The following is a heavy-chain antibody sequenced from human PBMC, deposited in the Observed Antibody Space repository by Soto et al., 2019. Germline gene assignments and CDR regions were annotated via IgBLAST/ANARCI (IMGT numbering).Heavy chain of an antibody. D-gene: IGHD5-18*01. CDR2: VIPLFDTA. CDR1: GGIFTNNA. V-gene: IGHV1-69*01. Sequence: QVQAVQSGAEVKKPGSSVKVSCKVSGGIFTNNAISWVRQAPGQGLEWLGGVIPLFDTAYYAQIFRGRLRISADVATTAAYMELSGLTSADTAVYFCATGGHNDGYNFYHGMDVWGQGTTVTVS. CDR3: ATGGHNDGYNFYHGMDV. J-gene: IGHJ6*02.